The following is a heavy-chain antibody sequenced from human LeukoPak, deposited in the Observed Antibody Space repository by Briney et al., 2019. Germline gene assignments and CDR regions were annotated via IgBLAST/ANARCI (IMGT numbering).Heavy chain of an antibody. V-gene: IGHV3-43*01. Sequence: GGSLRLSCAASGFTFDDYTMHWVRQAPGKGLEWVSLISWDGGSTYYADSVKGRFTISRDNSKNSLYLQMNSLRTEDTALYYCAKDIDRRSGWSRYFDYWGQGTLVTVSS. CDR2: ISWDGGST. CDR1: GFTFDDYT. CDR3: AKDIDRRSGWSRYFDY. D-gene: IGHD6-19*01. J-gene: IGHJ4*02.